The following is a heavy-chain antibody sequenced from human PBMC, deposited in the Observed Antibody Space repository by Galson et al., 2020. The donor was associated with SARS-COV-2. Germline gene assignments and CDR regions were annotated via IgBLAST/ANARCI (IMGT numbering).Heavy chain of an antibody. CDR3: ARDLYGSGKYVDY. Sequence: GGSLRLSCAASGFTFSSYGIHWVRQAPGKGLEWVAVIWYDGSHKYYADSVKGRFTISRVDSKNTMYLQMNSLRAEDTAVYYCARDLYGSGKYVDYWGQGTLVTVSS. V-gene: IGHV3-33*01. CDR2: IWYDGSHK. D-gene: IGHD3-10*01. CDR1: GFTFSSYG. J-gene: IGHJ4*02.